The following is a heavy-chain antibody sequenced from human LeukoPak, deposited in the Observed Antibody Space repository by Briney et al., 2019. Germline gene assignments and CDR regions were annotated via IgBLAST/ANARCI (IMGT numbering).Heavy chain of an antibody. CDR3: ARERRQSEAVFDY. D-gene: IGHD4-11*01. J-gene: IGHJ4*02. V-gene: IGHV3-11*06. Sequence: GGSLRLSCAASGFTFSDYDMSWIRQAPGKGLEWVSYISSSSYYTNYADSVKGRFTISRDNAKNSLYLQMNSLRAEDTAVYYCARERRQSEAVFDYWDQGTLVTVSS. CDR1: GFTFSDYD. CDR2: ISSSSYYT.